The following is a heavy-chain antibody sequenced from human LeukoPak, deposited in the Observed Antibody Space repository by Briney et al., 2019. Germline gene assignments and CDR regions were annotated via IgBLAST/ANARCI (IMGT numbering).Heavy chain of an antibody. CDR1: RFTFSSYT. Sequence: GGSLRLSCAASRFTFSSYTMHWVRQAPGKGLEWVADITYDGSNKNYADSVKGRFTISRDNSKNTLYLQMNSLRAEDTAVYYCARLGRGYGYDYFDYWGQGTLVTVSS. D-gene: IGHD5-18*01. CDR2: ITYDGSNK. CDR3: ARLGRGYGYDYFDY. J-gene: IGHJ4*02. V-gene: IGHV3-30*04.